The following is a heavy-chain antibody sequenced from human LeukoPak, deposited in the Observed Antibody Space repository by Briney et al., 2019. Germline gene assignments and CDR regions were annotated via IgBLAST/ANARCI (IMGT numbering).Heavy chain of an antibody. CDR1: GDSLSTSTYY. J-gene: IGHJ3*02. V-gene: IGHV4-39*07. Sequence: SETLSLTCGVSGDSLSTSTYYWDYIRQPPGKGLEWIGSIYYSGSTYYNPSLKSRVTISIDTSKNQFSLKLSSVTAADTAVYYCARKRITGTSYDAFDIWGQGTLVTVSS. CDR3: ARKRITGTSYDAFDI. CDR2: IYYSGST. D-gene: IGHD1-20*01.